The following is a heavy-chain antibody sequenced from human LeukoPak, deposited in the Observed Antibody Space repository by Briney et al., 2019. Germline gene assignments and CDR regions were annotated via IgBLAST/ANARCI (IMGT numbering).Heavy chain of an antibody. J-gene: IGHJ4*02. D-gene: IGHD3-22*01. CDR2: INPNSGNT. CDR3: ARGSHNHCYDSEIPGGGDY. CDR1: GYTFTSYD. Sequence: ASVKVSCKASGYTFTSYDINWVRQATGQGLEWMGWINPNSGNTGYAQKFQGRVTMTRNTSISTAYMELSSLRPEDTAVYYCARGSHNHCYDSEIPGGGDYWGQGTLVTVSS. V-gene: IGHV1-8*01.